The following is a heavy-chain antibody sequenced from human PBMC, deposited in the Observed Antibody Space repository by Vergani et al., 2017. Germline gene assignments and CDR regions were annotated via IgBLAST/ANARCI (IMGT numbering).Heavy chain of an antibody. D-gene: IGHD3-22*01. CDR3: ARRPYYYDSSGYSKYYYYGMDV. Sequence: QVQLQQWGAGLLKPSETLSLTCAVYGGSFSGYYWSWIRQPPGKGLEWIGEINHSGSTNYNPSLKSRVTISVDTSKNQFSLKLRSVTAADTAVYYCARRPYYYDSSGYSKYYYYGMDVWVQGTTVIVSS. CDR1: GGSFSGYY. CDR2: INHSGST. V-gene: IGHV4-34*01. J-gene: IGHJ6*02.